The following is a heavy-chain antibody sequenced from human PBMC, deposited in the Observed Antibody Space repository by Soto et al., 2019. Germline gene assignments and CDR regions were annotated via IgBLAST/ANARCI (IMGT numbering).Heavy chain of an antibody. J-gene: IGHJ6*02. CDR2: FDPEDGET. D-gene: IGHD3-10*01. V-gene: IGHV1-24*01. Sequence: ASVKVSCKVSGYILTELSMHWVRQAPGKGLEWMGGFDPEDGETIYAQKFQGRVTMTEDTSTDTAYMELSSLRSEDAAVYYCASITMVRGVIIKGVYYGMDVWGQGTTVTV. CDR1: GYILTELS. CDR3: ASITMVRGVIIKGVYYGMDV.